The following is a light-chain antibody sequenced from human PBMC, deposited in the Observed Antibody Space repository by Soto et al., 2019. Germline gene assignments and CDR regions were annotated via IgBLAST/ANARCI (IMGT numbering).Light chain of an antibody. CDR2: DVN. CDR1: SSDVGGYNY. V-gene: IGLV2-11*01. Sequence: QSALTQPRSVSGSPGQSVAISCTGTSSDVGGYNYVSWYQHHPGKAPKVMIYDVNKRPSGVPDRFSGSNSGNSASLTISGLEAEDEAYFYCCSYAGGTYIFGTGTKLTVL. CDR3: CSYAGGTYI. J-gene: IGLJ1*01.